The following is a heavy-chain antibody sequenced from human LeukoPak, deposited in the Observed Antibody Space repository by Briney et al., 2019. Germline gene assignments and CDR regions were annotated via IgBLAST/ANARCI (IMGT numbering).Heavy chain of an antibody. CDR1: GGSFSGYY. D-gene: IGHD3-16*02. V-gene: IGHV4-34*01. Sequence: SSETLSLTCAVYGGSFSGYYWSWIRQPPGKGLEWVGEINHSGSTNYNPSLKSRVTISVDTSKNQFSLKLSSVTAADTAVYYCARGLGYDCVWGSYRGPFDYWGQGTLVTVSS. CDR3: ARGLGYDCVWGSYRGPFDY. J-gene: IGHJ4*02. CDR2: INHSGST.